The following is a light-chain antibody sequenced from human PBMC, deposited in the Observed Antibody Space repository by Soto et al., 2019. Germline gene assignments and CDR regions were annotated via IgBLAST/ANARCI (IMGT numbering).Light chain of an antibody. CDR2: ATS. CDR3: QQSYTTPWT. J-gene: IGKJ1*01. Sequence: DIQMTQSPSSLSASVGDRVTITCRASQSISSYLNWFQQKPGKAPKVLIYATSGLQSGVPSRFSGSGSGTDFTLTISSLQPEDFTTYYRQQSYTTPWTFGQGTKVDIK. CDR1: QSISSY. V-gene: IGKV1-39*01.